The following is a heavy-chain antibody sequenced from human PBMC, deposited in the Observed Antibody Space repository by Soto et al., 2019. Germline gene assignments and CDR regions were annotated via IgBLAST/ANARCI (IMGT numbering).Heavy chain of an antibody. V-gene: IGHV1-69*01. Sequence: QVQLVQSGAEVKNPGSSVKVSCKASGGTLSDYAVNWVRQARGQGLERMGGIMPTVDSANYAQKFQGRLTITADESTSTANMELSSLTSDDTAIYYCAVAAVREILTEQSSGMAVWGQGTTVTVSS. CDR3: AVAAVREILTEQSSGMAV. CDR2: IMPTVDSA. D-gene: IGHD3-10*01. CDR1: GGTLSDYA. J-gene: IGHJ6*02.